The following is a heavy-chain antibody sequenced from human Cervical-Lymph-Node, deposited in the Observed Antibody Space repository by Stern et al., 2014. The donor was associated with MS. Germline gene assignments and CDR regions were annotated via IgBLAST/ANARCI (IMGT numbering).Heavy chain of an antibody. CDR2: IIPIFGTA. CDR1: GGTFSSYA. V-gene: IGHV1-69*01. Sequence: VQLVESGAEVKKPGSSVKVSCKASGGTFSSYAISWVRQAPGQGLEWIGGIIPIFGTANYAQKFQGRVTITADESTSTAYMELSSLRSEDTAVYYCASYYYDSSGYYYLDYWGQGTLVTVSS. CDR3: ASYYYDSSGYYYLDY. D-gene: IGHD3-22*01. J-gene: IGHJ4*02.